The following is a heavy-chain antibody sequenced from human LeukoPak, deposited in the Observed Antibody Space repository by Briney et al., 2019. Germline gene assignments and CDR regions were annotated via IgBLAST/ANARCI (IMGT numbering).Heavy chain of an antibody. CDR1: GGSISNYY. CDR2: IYYSGST. D-gene: IGHD6-19*01. CDR3: ARHDAGKWLPYFDY. J-gene: IGHJ4*02. V-gene: IGHV4-59*08. Sequence: SETLSFTCTVSGGSISNYYWSWIRQAPGKGLEWVGSIYYSGSTNYNPSLKSRVTISVDTSKNQFSLKLSSVTAADTAVYYCARHDAGKWLPYFDYWGRGTLVTVSS.